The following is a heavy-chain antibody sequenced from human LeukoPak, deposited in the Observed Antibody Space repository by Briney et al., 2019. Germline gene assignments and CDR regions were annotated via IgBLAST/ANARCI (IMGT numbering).Heavy chain of an antibody. V-gene: IGHV3-30*04. CDR3: ARFSSGWSPSGFDY. CDR2: ISYDGSNK. D-gene: IGHD6-19*01. Sequence: GRSLRLSCAASGFTFSSYAMHWVRQAPGKGLEWVAVISYDGSNKYYADSVKGRFTISRDNSKNTLYLQMNSLRAEDTAVYYCARFSSGWSPSGFDYWGQGTLVTVSS. J-gene: IGHJ4*02. CDR1: GFTFSSYA.